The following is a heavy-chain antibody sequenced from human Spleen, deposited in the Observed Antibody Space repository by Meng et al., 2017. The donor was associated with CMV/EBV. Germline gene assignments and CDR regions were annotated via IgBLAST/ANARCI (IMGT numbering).Heavy chain of an antibody. CDR2: INQSGST. D-gene: IGHD3-3*01. CDR3: ARSQEYYDFWSGYSPYYYYGMDV. J-gene: IGHJ6*02. V-gene: IGHV4-34*01. CDR1: GGSFSGYY. Sequence: SETLSLTCAVYGGSFSGYYWGWIRQPPGKGLEWIGQINQSGSTNYNPSLKSRVTISIDTSKNEFSLRLSSVTAADTAVYYCARSQEYYDFWSGYSPYYYYGMDVWGQGTTVTVSS.